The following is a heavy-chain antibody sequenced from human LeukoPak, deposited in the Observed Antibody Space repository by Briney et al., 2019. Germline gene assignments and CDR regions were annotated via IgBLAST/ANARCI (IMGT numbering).Heavy chain of an antibody. CDR1: GGSLSNYY. Sequence: PSETLSLTCAVSGGSLSNYYWSWIRQPPGKGLEWIGYIYYSGSTKYNSALKGRVTISVDTSKNQFSLFLSSVTAADTAVYYCARGPPDSQWLVWYYFDYWGQGTLVTVSS. J-gene: IGHJ4*02. CDR3: ARGPPDSQWLVWYYFDY. V-gene: IGHV4-59*01. D-gene: IGHD6-19*01. CDR2: IYYSGST.